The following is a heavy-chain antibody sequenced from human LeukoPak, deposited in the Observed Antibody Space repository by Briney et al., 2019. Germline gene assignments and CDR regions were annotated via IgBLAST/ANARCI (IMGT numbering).Heavy chain of an antibody. CDR3: TRVPMRGSSNWAYFDY. CDR2: IRNKAYGATT. Sequence: GGSLRLSCTASRFTFGDYAVSWVRQAPGKGLEWVGFIRNKAYGATTEYAASVKGRFTISRDDSKSIAYLQMNSLKTEDTAVYYCTRVPMRGSSNWAYFDYWGQGTLVTVSS. J-gene: IGHJ4*02. CDR1: RFTFGDYA. D-gene: IGHD1-26*01. V-gene: IGHV3-49*04.